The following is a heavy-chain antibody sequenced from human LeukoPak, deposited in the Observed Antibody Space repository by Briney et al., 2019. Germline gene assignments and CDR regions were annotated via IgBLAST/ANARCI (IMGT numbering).Heavy chain of an antibody. J-gene: IGHJ4*02. CDR1: GFTFSSYA. CDR3: AKFRRTSLAAIDY. CDR2: IRGSGGST. V-gene: IGHV3-23*01. D-gene: IGHD2-2*01. Sequence: GGSLRLSCAAPGFTFSSYAMSWVRQAPGKGLEWVSAIRGSGGSTYYADSVKGRFTISRDNSKNTLYLQMNSLRAEDTAVYYCAKFRRTSLAAIDYWGQGTLVTVSS.